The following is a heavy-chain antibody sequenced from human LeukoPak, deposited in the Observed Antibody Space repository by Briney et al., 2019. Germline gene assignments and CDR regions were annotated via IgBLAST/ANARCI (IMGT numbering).Heavy chain of an antibody. CDR1: GFDVIENY. D-gene: IGHD3-3*02. Sequence: PGGSLRLSCAVFGFDVIENYVTWVRQAPGKGLEWVSVIYSGGSIYYSDSVKGRFTISRDTSRNMVFLQMTSLRAEDTAVYYCARCSADIFELHFQSWGQGTLVTVSS. CDR3: ARCSADIFELHFQS. CDR2: IYSGGSI. V-gene: IGHV3-53*01. J-gene: IGHJ5*02.